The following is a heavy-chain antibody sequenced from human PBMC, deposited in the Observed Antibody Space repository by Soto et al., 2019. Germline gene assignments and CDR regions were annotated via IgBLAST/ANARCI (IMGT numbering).Heavy chain of an antibody. V-gene: IGHV3-30-3*01. Sequence: QVQLVASGGGVVQPGRSLRLSCAASGFTFSSYAMHWVRQAPGKGLEWVAVISYDGSNKYYADSVKGRFTISSDNSKNTLYLQMNSLRAEDTAVYYCAREGLELRRGPFDYWGQGTLVTVAS. D-gene: IGHD1-7*01. CDR1: GFTFSSYA. CDR3: AREGLELRRGPFDY. CDR2: ISYDGSNK. J-gene: IGHJ4*02.